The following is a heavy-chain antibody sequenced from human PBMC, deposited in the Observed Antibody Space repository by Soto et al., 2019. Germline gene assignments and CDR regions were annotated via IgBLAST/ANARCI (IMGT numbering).Heavy chain of an antibody. Sequence: ASVKVSCKASGYTFTQFGISWVRQAPGQGLEWMGWIGAYNGNTNYVQKFQGRVTMTTDTSTSTAYLELGSLRSDDTAVYYCARVGDTAMDDRDPKYYYYGMDVWGQGTTVTVSS. CDR1: GYTFTQFG. CDR2: IGAYNGNT. CDR3: ARVGDTAMDDRDPKYYYYGMDV. V-gene: IGHV1-18*01. J-gene: IGHJ6*02. D-gene: IGHD5-18*01.